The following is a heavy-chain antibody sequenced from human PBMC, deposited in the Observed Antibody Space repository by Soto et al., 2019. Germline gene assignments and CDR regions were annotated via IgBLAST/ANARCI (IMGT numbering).Heavy chain of an antibody. Sequence: GGSLRLSCAASGFTFSSYAMHWVRQAPGKGLEWVAVISYDGSNKYYADSVKGRFTISRDNSKNTLYLQMNSLRAEDTAVYYCARGAVPRDHSHLDYWVQGTLVTVSS. D-gene: IGHD2-2*01. CDR2: ISYDGSNK. CDR1: GFTFSSYA. V-gene: IGHV3-30-3*01. J-gene: IGHJ4*02. CDR3: ARGAVPRDHSHLDY.